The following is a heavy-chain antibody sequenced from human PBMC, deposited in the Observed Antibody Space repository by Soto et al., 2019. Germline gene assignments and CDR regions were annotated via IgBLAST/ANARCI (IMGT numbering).Heavy chain of an antibody. D-gene: IGHD6-13*01. CDR2: IYYSGST. CDR1: GGSISSGGYY. J-gene: IGHJ5*02. V-gene: IGHV4-31*03. Sequence: QVQLQESGPGLVKPSQTLSLTCTASGGSISSGGYYWSWIRQHPGKGLEWIGYIYYSGSTYYNPSLKSRVTISVDTSKNQFSLKLSSVTAADTAVYYCARRIAAAGTQNWFDPWGQGTLVTVSS. CDR3: ARRIAAAGTQNWFDP.